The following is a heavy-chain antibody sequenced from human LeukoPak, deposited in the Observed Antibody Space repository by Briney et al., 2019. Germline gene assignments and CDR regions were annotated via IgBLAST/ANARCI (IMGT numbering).Heavy chain of an antibody. CDR3: ARVSRYSSSWSTYYYYYYMDV. J-gene: IGHJ6*03. V-gene: IGHV4-59*01. CDR2: IYYSGST. CDR1: GGSISSYY. D-gene: IGHD6-13*01. Sequence: SETLSLTCTVSGGSISSYYWSWIRQPPGKGLEWIGYIYYSGSTNYNPSLKSRVTISVDTSKNQFSLKLSSVTAADTAVYYCARVSRYSSSWSTYYYYYYMDVWGKGTTVTVSS.